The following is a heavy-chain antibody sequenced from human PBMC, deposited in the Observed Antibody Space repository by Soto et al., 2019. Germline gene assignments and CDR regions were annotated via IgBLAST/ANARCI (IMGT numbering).Heavy chain of an antibody. Sequence: EVQLVESGGGVVKPGGSLRLTCEVSGFTFSSFSMHWVRQAPGKGLEWVSSINSGGTQIYYADSVKGRFSISRDTVKRSLFLQMNSLIAEDTAVYYCARGSTTVIYLGLDSWGQGTLLSVS. CDR1: GFTFSSFS. V-gene: IGHV3-21*04. J-gene: IGHJ4*02. CDR3: ARGSTTVIYLGLDS. D-gene: IGHD4-17*01. CDR2: INSGGTQI.